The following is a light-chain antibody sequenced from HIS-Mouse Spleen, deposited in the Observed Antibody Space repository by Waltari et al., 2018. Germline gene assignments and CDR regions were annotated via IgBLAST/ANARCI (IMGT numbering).Light chain of an antibody. CDR1: SSNIGSNY. CDR2: RNN. Sequence: QSVLTQPPSASGTPGQRVTISCSGSSSNIGSNYVYWYQQLPGTAPKLLIYRNNQRPSGGPDRSSGSKSGTSASLAISGLRSDDEADYYCAAWDDSLSGPVFGGGTKLTVL. J-gene: IGLJ3*02. CDR3: AAWDDSLSGPV. V-gene: IGLV1-47*01.